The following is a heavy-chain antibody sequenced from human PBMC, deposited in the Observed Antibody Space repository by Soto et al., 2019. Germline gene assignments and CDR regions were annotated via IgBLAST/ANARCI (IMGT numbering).Heavy chain of an antibody. V-gene: IGHV1-69*12. Sequence: QVQLVQSGAEVKKPGSSVKVSCKASGGTFSSYAISWVRQAPGQGLEWMGGIIPIFGTANYAQKFQGRVTMTADESTSKAYMERSSRGSEDTAVDYCGRSRAIVATNGTYYSYGMHVWGQGTTGTGSS. D-gene: IGHD5-12*01. J-gene: IGHJ6*02. CDR3: GRSRAIVATNGTYYSYGMHV. CDR2: IIPIFGTA. CDR1: GGTFSSYA.